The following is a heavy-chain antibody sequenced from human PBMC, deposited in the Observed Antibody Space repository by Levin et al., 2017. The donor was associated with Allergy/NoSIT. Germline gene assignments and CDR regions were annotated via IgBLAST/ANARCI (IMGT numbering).Heavy chain of an antibody. V-gene: IGHV1-2*02. Sequence: ASVKVSCKTSEYTLTGYYLHWVRQAPGQGLEWLGWISPHGGGTNYAPQFKGRVNMTRDTSINTAYMELNRLRFDATAVYYCTRGLGYCSGGSDYFWCDPWGQGTLVTVS. CDR3: TRGLGYCSGGSDYFWCDP. CDR2: ISPHGGGT. J-gene: IGHJ5*02. CDR1: EYTLTGYY. D-gene: IGHD2-15*01.